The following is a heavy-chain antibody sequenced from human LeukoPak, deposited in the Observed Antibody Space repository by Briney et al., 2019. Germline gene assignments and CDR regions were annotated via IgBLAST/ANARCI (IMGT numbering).Heavy chain of an antibody. J-gene: IGHJ4*02. CDR1: GYTFTGYY. D-gene: IGHD5-24*01. Sequence: ASVKVSCKASGYTFTGYYMHWVRQAPGQGLEWMGWINPNSGGTNYAQKFQGRVTMTRDTSISTAYMELSRLRSDDTAVYYCARVGDGYPARHFDYWGQGTLVTVSS. V-gene: IGHV1-2*02. CDR3: ARVGDGYPARHFDY. CDR2: INPNSGGT.